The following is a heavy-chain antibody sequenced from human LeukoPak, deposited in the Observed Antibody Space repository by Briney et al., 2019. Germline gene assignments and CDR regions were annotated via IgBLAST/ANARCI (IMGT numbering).Heavy chain of an antibody. D-gene: IGHD1-26*01. Sequence: GGSLRLSCAASGFTFDDYAMHWVRQAPGKGLEWVSGISWNSGSIGYADSVKGRFTISRDNAKNSLYLQMNSLRAGDTAVYYCAKDPIFSGSYGVFDYWGLGTLVTVSS. J-gene: IGHJ4*02. V-gene: IGHV3-9*01. CDR2: ISWNSGSI. CDR3: AKDPIFSGSYGVFDY. CDR1: GFTFDDYA.